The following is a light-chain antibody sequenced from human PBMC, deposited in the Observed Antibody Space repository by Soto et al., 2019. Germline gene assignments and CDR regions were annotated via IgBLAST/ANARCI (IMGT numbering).Light chain of an antibody. CDR2: DAS. CDR1: QCISNY. Sequence: DIQMTQSPSSLSASVGDRVTITCQASQCISNYLNWYQQKPGKAPRLLIYDASNLKAGVPSRFSGSGSGTDFTFTISSLQPEDIATYYCQQYDNLLTFGQGTRLEIK. J-gene: IGKJ5*01. CDR3: QQYDNLLT. V-gene: IGKV1-33*01.